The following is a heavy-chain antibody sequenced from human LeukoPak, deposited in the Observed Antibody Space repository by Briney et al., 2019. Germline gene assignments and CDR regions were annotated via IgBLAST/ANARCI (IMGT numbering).Heavy chain of an antibody. CDR2: ISSNGGSS. CDR3: VKITSVTGGDC. D-gene: IGHD1-1*01. CDR1: GFTFSAYA. V-gene: IGHV3-64D*09. J-gene: IGHJ4*02. Sequence: GGSLRLSCSASGFTFSAYAMHWVRQAPGKGLEYVSEISSNGGSSFYADSVKGRFTISRDNSKNTLYLQMSSLRAEDTAVYYCVKITSVTGGDCWGQGTRLTVSS.